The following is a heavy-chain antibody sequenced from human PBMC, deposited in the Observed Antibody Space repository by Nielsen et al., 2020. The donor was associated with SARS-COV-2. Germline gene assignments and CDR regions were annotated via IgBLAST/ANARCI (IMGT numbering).Heavy chain of an antibody. CDR2: ISSSSSYI. V-gene: IGHV3-21*01. Sequence: GESLKISCAASGFTFSSYSMNWVRQAPGKGLEWVSSISSSSSYIYYADSVKGRFTISRDNAKNSLYLQMNSLRAEDTAVYYCARGVWELPYFDYWGQGTLVTVSS. CDR1: GFTFSSYS. CDR3: ARGVWELPYFDY. J-gene: IGHJ4*02. D-gene: IGHD1-26*01.